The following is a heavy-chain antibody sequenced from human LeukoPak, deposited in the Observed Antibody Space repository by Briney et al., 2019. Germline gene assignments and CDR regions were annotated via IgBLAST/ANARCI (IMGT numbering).Heavy chain of an antibody. Sequence: GASVKVSCKASGGTFSSYAISWVRQAPGQGLEWMGWINPNSGGTNYAQKFQGRVTMTRDTSISTAYMELSRLRSDDTAVYYCARVRPGDYYDSSGYWGWFDPWGQGTLVTVSS. CDR1: GGTFSSYA. CDR2: INPNSGGT. V-gene: IGHV1-2*02. CDR3: ARVRPGDYYDSSGYWGWFDP. J-gene: IGHJ5*02. D-gene: IGHD3-22*01.